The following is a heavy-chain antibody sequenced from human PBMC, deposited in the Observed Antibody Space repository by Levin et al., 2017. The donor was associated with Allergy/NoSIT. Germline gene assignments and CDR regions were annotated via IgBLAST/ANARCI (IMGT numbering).Heavy chain of an antibody. D-gene: IGHD2-15*01. CDR3: AKSRAPATPFFDH. J-gene: IGHJ4*02. Sequence: SETLSLTCSVSGDSISSGDYHWNWIRQHPGKGLEWIGSFYYSGSTFYNPSLKSRVTMSLDTSKNQFSLRLSSVTAADTAVYYCAKSRAPATPFFDHWGQGTLVSVSS. V-gene: IGHV4-31*03. CDR1: GDSISSGDYH. CDR2: FYYSGST.